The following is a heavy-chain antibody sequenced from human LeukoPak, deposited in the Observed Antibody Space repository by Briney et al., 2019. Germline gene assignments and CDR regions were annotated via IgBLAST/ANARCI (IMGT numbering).Heavy chain of an antibody. J-gene: IGHJ5*02. CDR1: GGTFSSYA. V-gene: IGHV1-69*06. D-gene: IGHD6-13*01. Sequence: ASVKVSCKASGGTFSSYAISWVRQAPGQGLEWMGGIIPIFGTANYAQKFQGRVTITADKSTSTAYMELSSLRSEDTAVYYCARDPLGKKQQLVRGWFDPWGQGTLVTVSS. CDR2: IIPIFGTA. CDR3: ARDPLGKKQQLVRGWFDP.